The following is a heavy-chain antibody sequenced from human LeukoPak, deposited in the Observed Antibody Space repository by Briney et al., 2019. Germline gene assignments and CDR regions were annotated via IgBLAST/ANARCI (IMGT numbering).Heavy chain of an antibody. Sequence: PGGSLRLSCAPSGFTFSSYWMHWVRQAPGEGLVWVSRINSDGSSTSYADSVKGRFTISRDNAKNTLYLQMNSLRAEDTGVYYCARNRYYGMDVWGQGTTVTVSS. CDR3: ARNRYYGMDV. CDR2: INSDGSST. J-gene: IGHJ6*02. CDR1: GFTFSSYW. V-gene: IGHV3-74*01.